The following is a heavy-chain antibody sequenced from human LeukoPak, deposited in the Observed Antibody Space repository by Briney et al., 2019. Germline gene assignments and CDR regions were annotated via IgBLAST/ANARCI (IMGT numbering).Heavy chain of an antibody. D-gene: IGHD5-18*01. CDR3: ARDGYSYTYGLYYYYYMDV. J-gene: IGHJ6*03. Sequence: PGGSLRLSCAASGFTFSDYYMSWIRQAPGKGLEWVAVISYDGSNKYYADSVKGRFTISRDNSKNTLYLQMNSLRAEDTAVYYCARDGYSYTYGLYYYYYMDVWGKGTTVTVSS. CDR2: ISYDGSNK. V-gene: IGHV3-30-3*01. CDR1: GFTFSDYY.